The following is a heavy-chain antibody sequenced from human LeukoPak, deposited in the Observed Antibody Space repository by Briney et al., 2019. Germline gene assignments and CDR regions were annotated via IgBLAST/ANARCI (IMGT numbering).Heavy chain of an antibody. J-gene: IGHJ4*02. CDR3: AKKRALGEVEYSSSYFDY. D-gene: IGHD6-6*01. CDR1: GFTFSSYG. CDR2: ISYDGSNK. Sequence: PGRSLKLSCAASGFTFSSYGMHWVRQAPGKGLEWVAVISYDGSNKYYADSVKGRFTISRDNSKNTLYLQMNSLRAEDTAVYYCAKKRALGEVEYSSSYFDYWGPGTPVTVSS. V-gene: IGHV3-30*18.